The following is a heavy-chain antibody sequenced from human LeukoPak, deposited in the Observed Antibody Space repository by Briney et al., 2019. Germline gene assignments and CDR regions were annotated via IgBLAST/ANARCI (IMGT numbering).Heavy chain of an antibody. CDR1: GFTFSSYS. Sequence: GGSLRLSCAASGFTFSSYSMNWVRQAPGKGLEWVSYISSTSLYIYYPDSVKGRFTISRDNAKNSLYLQMNSLRAEDTSVYYCATSSYGGNFGLFDYWGQGILVTVSS. V-gene: IGHV3-21*06. J-gene: IGHJ4*02. CDR3: ATSSYGGNFGLFDY. D-gene: IGHD4-23*01. CDR2: ISSTSLYI.